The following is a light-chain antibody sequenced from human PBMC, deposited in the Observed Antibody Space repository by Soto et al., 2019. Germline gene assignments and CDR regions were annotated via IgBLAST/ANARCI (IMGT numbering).Light chain of an antibody. Sequence: DIQMTQSPFTLSASVGDRVTITCRASQSISSWLAWYHQTPGKAPKLLIFDASSLESGVPSRFSGSGSGTEFTLTSSSLQPDDFGTYFCPQYNSYPLTFGGGTKVEI. CDR2: DAS. J-gene: IGKJ4*01. CDR3: PQYNSYPLT. V-gene: IGKV1-5*01. CDR1: QSISSW.